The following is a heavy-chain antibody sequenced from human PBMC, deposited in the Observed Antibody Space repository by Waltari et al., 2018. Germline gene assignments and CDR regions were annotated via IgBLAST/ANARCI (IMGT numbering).Heavy chain of an antibody. V-gene: IGHV4-39*01. J-gene: IGHJ4*02. CDR1: GDSISGSRNY. CDR2: LYSSGTT. D-gene: IGHD3-3*01. Sequence: QMELQESGPRLVKPSETLSLTCNVSGDSISGSRNYWAWLRQPPGKNLQWIGSLYSSGTTYYNPSLKCRFAMSVDTSRNQVSLNVNSVTAADTGIYCCARQLRFVDWIPRYFDSWGRGTLATVSS. CDR3: ARQLRFVDWIPRYFDS.